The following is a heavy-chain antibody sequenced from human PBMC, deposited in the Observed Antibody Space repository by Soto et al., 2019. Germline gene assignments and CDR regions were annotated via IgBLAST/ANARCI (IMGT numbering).Heavy chain of an antibody. J-gene: IGHJ6*02. CDR2: ISSRSDI. CDR3: AREYTAWPLAYGLDV. D-gene: IGHD2-2*02. V-gene: IGHV3-21*01. CDR1: GFTFSNVA. Sequence: RLSCVGAGFTFSNVAITWVRQAPGKGLEWVSSISSRSDIYYADSLKGRFTISRDNAKNSVSLQMNSLRAEDTAVYYCAREYTAWPLAYGLDVWGQGTTVTVSS.